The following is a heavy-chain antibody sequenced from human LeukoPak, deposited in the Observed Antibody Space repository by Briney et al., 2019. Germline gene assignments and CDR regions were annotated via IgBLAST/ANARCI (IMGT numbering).Heavy chain of an antibody. CDR3: AREPVEQLRPAGYMDV. CDR1: GGTFSSYA. D-gene: IGHD1/OR15-1a*01. J-gene: IGHJ6*04. CDR2: IIPMFGTA. Sequence: SVKVSCKASGGTFSSYAINWVRQAPGQGLEWMGGIIPMFGTANYAQKFQGRVTIITDESTSTAYMEMSSLRSEDTAVYYCAREPVEQLRPAGYMDVWGKGTTVTVIS. V-gene: IGHV1-69*05.